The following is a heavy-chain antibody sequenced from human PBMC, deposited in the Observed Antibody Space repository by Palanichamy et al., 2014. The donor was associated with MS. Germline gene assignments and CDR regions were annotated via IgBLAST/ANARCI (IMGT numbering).Heavy chain of an antibody. CDR1: GGSFSDYY. V-gene: IGHV4-34*02. J-gene: IGHJ4*02. Sequence: QVQLKHGAAGLLKPSETLSLTCAVYGGSFSDYYWSWIRQPPGKGLEWIGGINHSGSTKYNPSLKSRLTTSVDTSRNQFSLKLTSVTAADTAVYYCARVAGYGDPIDYWGQGTLVTVSS. CDR3: ARVAGYGDPIDY. D-gene: IGHD4-17*01. CDR2: INHSGST.